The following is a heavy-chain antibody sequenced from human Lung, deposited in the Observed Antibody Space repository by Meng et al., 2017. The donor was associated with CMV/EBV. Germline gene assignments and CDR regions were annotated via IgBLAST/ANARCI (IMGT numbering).Heavy chain of an antibody. D-gene: IGHD4-17*01. CDR2: IIPIFGTA. J-gene: IGHJ4*02. CDR1: TFSSCA. CDR3: ARVRSRDYGDFYAHFDY. Sequence: TFSSCAISWVRQAPGQGLEWMGGIIPIFGTANYAQKFQGRVTITTDESTSTAYMELSSLRSEDTAVYYCARVRSRDYGDFYAHFDYWGQGTLVTVSS. V-gene: IGHV1-69*05.